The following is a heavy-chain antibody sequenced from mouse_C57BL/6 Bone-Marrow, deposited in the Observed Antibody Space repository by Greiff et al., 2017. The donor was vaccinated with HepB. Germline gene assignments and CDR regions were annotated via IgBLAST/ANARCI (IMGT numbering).Heavy chain of an antibody. V-gene: IGHV1-72*01. J-gene: IGHJ1*03. CDR3: ARRGITTVVGKGWYFDV. CDR2: IDPYSGGT. Sequence: QVQLQQPGAELVKPGASVKLSCKASGYTFTSYWMHWVKQRPGRGLEWIGRIDPYSGGTKYNEKFKSKATLTVDKPSSTAYMQLSSLTSEDSAVYYCARRGITTVVGKGWYFDVWGTGTTVTVSS. CDR1: GYTFTSYW. D-gene: IGHD1-1*01.